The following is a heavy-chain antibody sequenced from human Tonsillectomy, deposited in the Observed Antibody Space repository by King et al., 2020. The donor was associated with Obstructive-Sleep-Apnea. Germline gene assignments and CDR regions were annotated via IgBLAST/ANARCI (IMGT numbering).Heavy chain of an antibody. D-gene: IGHD2-2*01. CDR3: ARDPSYCSSTSCYDSVDY. J-gene: IGHJ4*02. CDR1: GYSISSGYY. CDR2: IYHIGST. V-gene: IGHV4-38-2*02. Sequence: QLQESGPGLVKPSETLSLTCTVSGYSISSGYYWGWIRQPPGKGLEWIGSIYHIGSTYYNPSLKSRVTISLDTSQNQFSLKLSSVTAADTAVYYCARDPSYCSSTSCYDSVDYWGQGTLVTVSS.